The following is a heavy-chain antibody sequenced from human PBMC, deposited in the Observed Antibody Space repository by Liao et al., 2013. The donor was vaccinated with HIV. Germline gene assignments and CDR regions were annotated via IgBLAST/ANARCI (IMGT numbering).Heavy chain of an antibody. CDR3: AREADYYFYYMDV. CDR1: GESFSGHY. Sequence: QLQESGPGLVKPSETLSLTCTVYGESFSGHYWIWIRQSPGKGLEWIGEVNHSGSTNYNPSLKSRVTMSVDTSRNQFSLKLSSVTAADTAVYYCAREADYYFYYMDVWGKGTTVTVSS. J-gene: IGHJ6*03. CDR2: VNHSGST. V-gene: IGHV4-34*10.